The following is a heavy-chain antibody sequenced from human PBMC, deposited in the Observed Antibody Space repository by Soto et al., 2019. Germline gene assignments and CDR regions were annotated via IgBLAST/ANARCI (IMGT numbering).Heavy chain of an antibody. CDR3: ARDFLVDYGDYPPYFDY. CDR1: GYTFTGYY. V-gene: IGHV1-2*04. D-gene: IGHD4-17*01. Sequence: ASVKVSCKASGYTFTGYYMHWMRQAPGQGLDWMGWINPDSGGTNYAQKFQGWVTMTRDTSISTACMELSSLRSDDTAVYYCARDFLVDYGDYPPYFDYWGQGTLVTVSS. CDR2: INPDSGGT. J-gene: IGHJ4*02.